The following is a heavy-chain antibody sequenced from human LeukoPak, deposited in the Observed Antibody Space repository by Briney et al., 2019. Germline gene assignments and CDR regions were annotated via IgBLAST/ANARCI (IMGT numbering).Heavy chain of an antibody. D-gene: IGHD3-3*01. V-gene: IGHV1-2*02. CDR2: VNPKTGGT. CDR3: AREFSSKLEWLAYVTGDDAFDV. Sequence: VASVKVSCKAFGYIFTGYHLHWVRQATRQGLEWMGWVNPKTGGTNYSRKLQGRVTMTRDTSINSVNMELSRLTSDDTAVYYCAREFSSKLEWLAYVTGDDAFDVWGQGTMITVS. J-gene: IGHJ3*01. CDR1: GYIFTGYH.